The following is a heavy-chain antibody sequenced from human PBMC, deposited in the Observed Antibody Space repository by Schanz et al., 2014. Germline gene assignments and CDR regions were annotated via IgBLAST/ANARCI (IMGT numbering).Heavy chain of an antibody. Sequence: EVHLVESGGGLVQPGGSLRLSCAASGFTFSHYWLSWVRQTPGKGLEWVANIRQDGSAKFYVDSVNSRFAISRDNAENSVYLQMNSLRAEDTAVYYCARDGFGGYLDSWGQGTLVTVSS. J-gene: IGHJ4*02. CDR3: ARDGFGGYLDS. CDR1: GFTFSHYW. D-gene: IGHD3-10*01. CDR2: IRQDGSAK. V-gene: IGHV3-7*03.